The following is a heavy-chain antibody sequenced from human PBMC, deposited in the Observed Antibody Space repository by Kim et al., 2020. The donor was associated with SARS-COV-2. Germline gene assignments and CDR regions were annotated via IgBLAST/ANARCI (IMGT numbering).Heavy chain of an antibody. CDR2: MSYGGCNT. CDR3: AREAYVTSLNWFGY. Sequence: GGSLRLSCAASGFTFRSYAMSWVRQAPGKGLEWVAAMSYGGCNTYYADSVKGRFTISRDNSKNILSLQMNSLRAEDTAVYYCAREAYVTSLNWFGYWG. V-gene: IGHV3-30-3*01. J-gene: IGHJ4*01. D-gene: IGHD2-8*02. CDR1: GFTFRSYA.